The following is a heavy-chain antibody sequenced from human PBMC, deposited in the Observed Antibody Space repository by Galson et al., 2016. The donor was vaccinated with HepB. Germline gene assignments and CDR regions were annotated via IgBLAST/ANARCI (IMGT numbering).Heavy chain of an antibody. Sequence: SVKVSCKASGYTFIDLGISWVRQAPGQVLEWMGWFNPDAGNTDYAQKVQGRVTMTGDTSTGTSYMELSSLRSEDTADYYCATRRAYYAAIYADAFDIWGQGTTVTVSS. CDR1: GYTFIDLG. D-gene: IGHD4/OR15-4a*01. J-gene: IGHJ3*02. CDR3: ATRRAYYAAIYADAFDI. V-gene: IGHV1-8*02. CDR2: FNPDAGNT.